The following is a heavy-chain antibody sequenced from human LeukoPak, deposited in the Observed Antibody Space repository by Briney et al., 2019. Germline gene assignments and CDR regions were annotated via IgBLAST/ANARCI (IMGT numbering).Heavy chain of an antibody. CDR3: ARTSSTSYYYYMDV. V-gene: IGHV3-7*03. D-gene: IGHD2-2*01. Sequence: GGSLRLSCAASGFGFSNFWMSWVRQAPGKGPEWVANIKEDGSLKNYVDSVEGRFTISRDNAKNSLYLQMNSLRAEDTAVYYCARTSSTSYYYYMDVWGKGTTVTISS. CDR2: IKEDGSLK. CDR1: GFGFSNFW. J-gene: IGHJ6*03.